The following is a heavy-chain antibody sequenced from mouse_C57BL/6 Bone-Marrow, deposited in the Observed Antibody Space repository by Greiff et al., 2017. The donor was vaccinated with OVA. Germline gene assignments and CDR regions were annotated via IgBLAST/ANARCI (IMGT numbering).Heavy chain of an antibody. CDR1: GFNIKDDY. V-gene: IGHV14-4*01. CDR3: TTGQPDY. J-gene: IGHJ2*01. CDR2: IDPENGDT. D-gene: IGHD6-1*01. Sequence: EVQRVESGAELVRPGASVKLSCTASGFNIKDDYMHWVKQRPEQGLEWIGWIDPENGDTEYASKFQGKATITADTSSNTAYLQLSSLTSEDTAVYYCTTGQPDYWGQGTTLTVSS.